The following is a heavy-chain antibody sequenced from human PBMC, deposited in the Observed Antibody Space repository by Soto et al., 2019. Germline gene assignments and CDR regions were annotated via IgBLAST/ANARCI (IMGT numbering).Heavy chain of an antibody. V-gene: IGHV3-23*01. CDR2: ISGSGGST. CDR3: AKVPIMVRDLAFEY. Sequence: PVRSLRLSCSSSVFTFSSYAMSLVRHSPGKGLEWVSAISGSGGSTYYADSVKGRFTISRDNSKNTLYLQMNSLRAEDTAVYYCAKVPIMVRDLAFEYWGQGTLVTVSS. CDR1: VFTFSSYA. D-gene: IGHD3-10*01. J-gene: IGHJ4*02.